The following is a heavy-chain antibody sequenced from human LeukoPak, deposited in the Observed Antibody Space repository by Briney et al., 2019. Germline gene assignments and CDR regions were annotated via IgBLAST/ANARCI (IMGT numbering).Heavy chain of an antibody. CDR2: IKQDGSEK. V-gene: IGHV3-7*01. D-gene: IGHD6-13*01. Sequence: GGSLRLSCAASGFRLRTYWMSWVRQAPGKGLEWVANIKQDGSEKCYVDSVKGRFTISRDNGKNSLYLQMNSLRAEDTAVYYCARDGKSAALDYWGQRALVTVCS. CDR3: ARDGKSAALDY. CDR1: GFRLRTYW. J-gene: IGHJ4*02.